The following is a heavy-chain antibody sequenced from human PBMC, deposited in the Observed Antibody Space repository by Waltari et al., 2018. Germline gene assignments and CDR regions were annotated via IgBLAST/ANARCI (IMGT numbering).Heavy chain of an antibody. D-gene: IGHD7-27*01. V-gene: IGHV3-7*01. Sequence: EVHLVESGGGLVQPGGSLSLSCAASGSIFTDYWMRWVRQGPGKGREWVANIHKDGSEKNYVDYVKGRFTISRDNAKDSVYLQMNGLRADDTAMYYCVRDHWGPDYWGQGTLVTVSS. CDR2: IHKDGSEK. J-gene: IGHJ4*02. CDR1: GSIFTDYW. CDR3: VRDHWGPDY.